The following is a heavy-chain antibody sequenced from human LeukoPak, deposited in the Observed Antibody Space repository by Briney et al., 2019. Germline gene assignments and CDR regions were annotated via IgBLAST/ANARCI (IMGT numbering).Heavy chain of an antibody. CDR1: GYTFTSYG. V-gene: IGHV1-18*01. J-gene: IGHJ6*03. CDR2: ISAYNGNT. D-gene: IGHD3-3*01. CDR3: ARRFLEWLLKGSNYYYYMDV. Sequence: ASVKVSCKASGYTFTSYGISWVRQAPGQGLEWMGWISAYNGNTNYAQKLQGRVTMTTDTSTSTAYMELRSLRSDDTAVYYCARRFLEWLLKGSNYYYYMDVWGKGTTVTVSS.